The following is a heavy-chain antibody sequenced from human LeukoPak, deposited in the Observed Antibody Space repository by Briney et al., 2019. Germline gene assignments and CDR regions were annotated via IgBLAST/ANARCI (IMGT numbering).Heavy chain of an antibody. Sequence: GGSLRLSCAASGFTFRTYSIYWVRQAPGKGLEWVAVVSYDGNSKFYAASVKGRFTISRDNAKNSLYLQMNSLRAEDTAVYYCARRWCSGGSCYTYFDYWGQGTLVTVSS. CDR1: GFTFRTYS. CDR3: ARRWCSGGSCYTYFDY. J-gene: IGHJ4*02. CDR2: VSYDGNSK. D-gene: IGHD2-15*01. V-gene: IGHV3-30*04.